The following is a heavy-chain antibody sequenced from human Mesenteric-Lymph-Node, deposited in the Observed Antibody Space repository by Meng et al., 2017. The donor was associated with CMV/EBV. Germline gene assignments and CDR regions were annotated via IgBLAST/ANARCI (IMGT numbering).Heavy chain of an antibody. J-gene: IGHJ4*01. Sequence: ISGDSVSSNSVAWNWIRQSPSRGLEWLGRTYYRSKWYNDYAVSVKSRITISPDTCKNQFSLQLNSVNTEDTAVYYCARQRGEAHFDYWGHGTLVTVSS. V-gene: IGHV6-1*01. CDR2: TYYRSKWYN. CDR1: GDSVSSNSVA. CDR3: ARQRGEAHFDY. D-gene: IGHD7-27*01.